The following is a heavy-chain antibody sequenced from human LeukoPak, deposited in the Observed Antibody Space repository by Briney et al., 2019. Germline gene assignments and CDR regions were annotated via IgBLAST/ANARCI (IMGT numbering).Heavy chain of an antibody. CDR2: INPTGGST. D-gene: IGHD1-20*01. CDR1: GYTFPSYF. Sequence: ASVKVSCKASGYTFPSYFMHWVRQAPGQGLEWMGIINPTGGSTTYAQKFQGRVTLTRDTSITTAFMELSRLRSDDTAVYYCARDSGITGTTGAIDYWGQGTLVTVSS. J-gene: IGHJ4*02. CDR3: ARDSGITGTTGAIDY. V-gene: IGHV1-46*01.